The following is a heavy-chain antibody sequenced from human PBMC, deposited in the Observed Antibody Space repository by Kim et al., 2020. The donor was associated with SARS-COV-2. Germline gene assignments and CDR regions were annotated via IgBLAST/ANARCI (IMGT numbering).Heavy chain of an antibody. CDR3: ASEYRITGTTDSYGMDV. J-gene: IGHJ6*02. CDR2: ISSSSDYI. Sequence: GGSLRLSCAASGFTFIRYHMNWVRQAPGKGLEWVSSISSSSDYIHYADSVKGRFTISRDNAKNSLYLQMNSLRDEDTAVNYCASEYRITGTTDSYGMDVWGQGTTVTVSS. D-gene: IGHD1-20*01. V-gene: IGHV3-21*01. CDR1: GFTFIRYH.